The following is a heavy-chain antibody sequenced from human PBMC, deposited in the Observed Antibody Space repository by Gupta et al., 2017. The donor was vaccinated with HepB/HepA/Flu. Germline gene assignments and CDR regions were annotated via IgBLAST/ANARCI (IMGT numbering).Heavy chain of an antibody. D-gene: IGHD5-12*01. Sequence: QVQLVESGGGVVQPGRSLRLSCAASGFTFSGYGMHWVRQAPGKGLEWVAVIWYDGSNKYYADSVKGRFTISRDNSKNTLYLQMNSLRAEDTAVYYCARDVGSGYEGAYFDYWGQGTLVTVSS. J-gene: IGHJ4*02. V-gene: IGHV3-33*01. CDR2: IWYDGSNK. CDR1: GFTFSGYG. CDR3: ARDVGSGYEGAYFDY.